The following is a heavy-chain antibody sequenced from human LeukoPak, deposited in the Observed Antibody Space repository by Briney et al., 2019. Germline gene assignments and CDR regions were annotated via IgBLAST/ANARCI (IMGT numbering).Heavy chain of an antibody. V-gene: IGHV4-4*09. D-gene: IGHD5-24*01. CDR3: ARAPTKIYYYMDV. Sequence: SETLSLTCTVSGGSITSYYWSWLRQPPGKGLEWIGYIYTSGSTNYNPSLKGRVTISVDTSKNQVSLKVSSVTAADTAVYYCARAPTKIYYYMDVWGKGTTVTVSS. CDR1: GGSITSYY. J-gene: IGHJ6*03. CDR2: IYTSGST.